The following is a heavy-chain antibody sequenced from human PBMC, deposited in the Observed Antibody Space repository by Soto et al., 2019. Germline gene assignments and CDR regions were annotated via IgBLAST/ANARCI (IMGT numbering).Heavy chain of an antibody. CDR3: ARELRRAFAPGY. CDR1: GFTFSSYG. J-gene: IGHJ4*02. CDR2: IWYDGSNK. Sequence: QVQLVESGGGVVQPGRSLRLSCAASGFTFSSYGMHWVRQAPGKGLEWVAVIWYDGSNKYYADSVKGRFTISRDNSKNTLYLQMNSLRAEDTAVYYCARELRRAFAPGYWGQGTLVTVSS. V-gene: IGHV3-33*01. D-gene: IGHD3-3*02.